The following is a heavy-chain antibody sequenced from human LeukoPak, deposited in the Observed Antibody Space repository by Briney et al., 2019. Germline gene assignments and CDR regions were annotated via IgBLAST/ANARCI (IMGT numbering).Heavy chain of an antibody. Sequence: GGSLRLSCAASGFTFRNAWMTWVRQAPGQGLEWVGRIKSKTDGGTTEYAAPVKVRFTISRDDSKNTLHLQMNSLKTEDTALYYCTTTYNYDSSGSIVDYWGQGTLVTVSS. CDR1: GFTFRNAW. J-gene: IGHJ4*02. V-gene: IGHV3-15*01. D-gene: IGHD3-22*01. CDR3: TTTYNYDSSGSIVDY. CDR2: IKSKTDGGTT.